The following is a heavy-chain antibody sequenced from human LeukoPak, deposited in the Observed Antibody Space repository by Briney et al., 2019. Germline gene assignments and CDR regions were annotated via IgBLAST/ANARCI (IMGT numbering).Heavy chain of an antibody. CDR2: IYHSGST. CDR3: ARQLYDSSGYPFDN. J-gene: IGHJ4*02. V-gene: IGHV4-59*08. CDR1: GASITTYY. D-gene: IGHD3-22*01. Sequence: SETLSLTCTVSGASITTYYWSWIRQPPGKGLEWIGYIYHSGSTKYNPSLKSRVTISVDTSKNQFSLRLSSVTAADTAVYYCARQLYDSSGYPFDNWGQGTLVTVSS.